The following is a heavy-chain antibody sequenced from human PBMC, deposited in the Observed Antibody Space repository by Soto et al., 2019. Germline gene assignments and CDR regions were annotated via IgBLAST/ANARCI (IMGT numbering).Heavy chain of an antibody. J-gene: IGHJ6*02. D-gene: IGHD6-6*01. CDR1: GGSISSGGYY. V-gene: IGHV4-31*03. CDR2: TYYSGST. CDR3: ARDRRGSSRHSYYGMDV. Sequence: QVQLQESGPGLVKPSQTLSLTCTVSGGSISSGGYYWSWIRQHLGKGLEWIGYTYYSGSTYYNPSLKSRVTISVDTSKNQFSLKLSSVTAADTAVYYCARDRRGSSRHSYYGMDVWGQGTTVTVSS.